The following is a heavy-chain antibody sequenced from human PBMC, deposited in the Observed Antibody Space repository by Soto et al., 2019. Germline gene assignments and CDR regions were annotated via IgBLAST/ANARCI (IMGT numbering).Heavy chain of an antibody. D-gene: IGHD4-17*01. J-gene: IGHJ4*02. CDR1: GFIFSIYW. Sequence: HPVGSLRLSFVASGFIFSIYWMSWVRQAPGKGLEWVANIKQDGSEKYYVDSVKGRFTISRDNAKNSLYLQMNNLRAEDTAVYYCASAYASAYLGQGT. CDR2: IKQDGSEK. CDR3: ASAYASAY. V-gene: IGHV3-7*02.